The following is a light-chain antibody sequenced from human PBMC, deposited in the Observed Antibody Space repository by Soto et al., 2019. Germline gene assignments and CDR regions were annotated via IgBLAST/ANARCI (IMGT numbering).Light chain of an antibody. J-gene: IGKJ1*01. CDR3: MQALQAWT. CDR1: QSLLHSNGYNY. CDR2: LGS. Sequence: IVMTQSPPSLPVTPGEPAPISCRSCQSLLHSNGYNYLDWYLQKPGQSPQLLIYLGSNRASGVPDRFSGSGSGTDFTLKISRVEAEDVGVYYCMQALQAWTFGQGTKVDIK. V-gene: IGKV2-28*01.